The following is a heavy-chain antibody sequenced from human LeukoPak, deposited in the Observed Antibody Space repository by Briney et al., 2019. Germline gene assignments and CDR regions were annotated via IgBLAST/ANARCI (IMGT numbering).Heavy chain of an antibody. Sequence: ASVKVSCKASGYTFTSYYMHWVRQASGQGLEWMGIINPSGGSTSYAQKFQGRVTMTRDSSTSTVYMELSSLRSEDTAVYYCATPEPITGTTNSDAFDIWGQGTMVTVSS. V-gene: IGHV1-46*01. CDR1: GYTFTSYY. D-gene: IGHD1-7*01. CDR3: ATPEPITGTTNSDAFDI. CDR2: INPSGGST. J-gene: IGHJ3*02.